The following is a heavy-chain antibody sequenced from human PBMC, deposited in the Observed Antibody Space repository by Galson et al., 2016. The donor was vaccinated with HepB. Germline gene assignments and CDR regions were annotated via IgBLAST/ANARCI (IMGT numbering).Heavy chain of an antibody. J-gene: IGHJ6*02. CDR1: GDSVSSGVYC. CDR3: ACSHVDLDAMDV. D-gene: IGHD3/OR15-3a*01. Sequence: ETLSLTCTVSGDSVSSGVYCWSWIRQPPGKGLEWIGDIYYSGSTNYNPSLKSRVTISVDTSKNQFSLNLNSVTAADTAIYYCACSHVDLDAMDVWGHGTTVTVSS. V-gene: IGHV4-61*08. CDR2: IYYSGST.